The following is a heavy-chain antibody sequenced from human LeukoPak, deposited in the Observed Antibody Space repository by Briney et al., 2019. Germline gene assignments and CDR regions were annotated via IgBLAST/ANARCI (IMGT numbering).Heavy chain of an antibody. D-gene: IGHD3-16*02. V-gene: IGHV4-38-2*01. Sequence: SETLSLTCAVSGYSISSGHYWGWIRQPPGKGLEWIGSIYHSGSAYYNPSLKSRVTISVDTSKNQFSLTLSSVTAAVTAVYYCARGRDYDYVWGSYRPYYFDYWGQGTLVIVSS. CDR3: ARGRDYDYVWGSYRPYYFDY. J-gene: IGHJ4*02. CDR1: GYSISSGHY. CDR2: IYHSGSA.